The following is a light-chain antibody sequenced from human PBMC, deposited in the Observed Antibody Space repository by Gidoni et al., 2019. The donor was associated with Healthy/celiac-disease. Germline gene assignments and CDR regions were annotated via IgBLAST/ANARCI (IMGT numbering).Light chain of an antibody. J-gene: IGKJ2*01. V-gene: IGKV3-15*01. Sequence: IVITQSPATLSVSPGERATLSCRASQSVSSNLAWYQQKPGQAPRLLIYGASTRATGIPARCSDSGSGTEFTLTISSLQSEDFAVYYCQQYNNWPPYTFGQGTKLEIK. CDR1: QSVSSN. CDR3: QQYNNWPPYT. CDR2: GAS.